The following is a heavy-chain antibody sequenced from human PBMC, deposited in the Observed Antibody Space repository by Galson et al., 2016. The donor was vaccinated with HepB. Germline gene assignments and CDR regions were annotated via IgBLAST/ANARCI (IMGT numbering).Heavy chain of an antibody. V-gene: IGHV3-30*07. Sequence: SLRLSCAVSGFIFSDYAMHWVRQAPGKGLEWVAVISYDGSEEFYADSLKGRFTISRDNSRDTLYLQMNSLRPEDTAVYYCTKDPQLYVTRGVWDNWGQGAIVTASS. CDR3: TKDPQLYVTRGVWDN. CDR2: ISYDGSEE. CDR1: GFIFSDYA. J-gene: IGHJ4*02. D-gene: IGHD3-10*01.